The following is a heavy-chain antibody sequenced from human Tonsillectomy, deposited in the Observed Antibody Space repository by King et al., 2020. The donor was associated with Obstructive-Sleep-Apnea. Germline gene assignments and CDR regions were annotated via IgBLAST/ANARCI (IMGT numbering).Heavy chain of an antibody. CDR3: AREGGPLWVGGREGLFDP. D-gene: IGHD3-10*01. CDR1: GFTFSSYS. Sequence: VQLVESGGGLVKPGGSLRLSCAASGFTFSSYSMNWVRQAPGKGLEWVSSISSSSSYIYYADSVKGRFTISRDNAKNSLYLQMNSLRAEDTAVYYCAREGGPLWVGGREGLFDPWGPGTLVTVSS. J-gene: IGHJ5*02. CDR2: ISSSSSYI. V-gene: IGHV3-21*01.